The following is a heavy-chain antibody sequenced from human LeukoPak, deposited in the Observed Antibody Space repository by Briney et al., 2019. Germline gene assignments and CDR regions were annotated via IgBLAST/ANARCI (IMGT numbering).Heavy chain of an antibody. V-gene: IGHV4-38-2*01. D-gene: IGHD3-3*01. CDR1: GYSINSAYY. CDR2: IYHSGST. Sequence: PSETLSLTCAVSGYSINSAYYWGWIRQPPGKGLEWIASIYHSGSTYYNPSLKSRVTISVDTSKNQFSLKLSSVTAADTAVYYCINYDFWSGYFLWGQGTLVTVSS. CDR3: INYDFWSGYFL. J-gene: IGHJ4*02.